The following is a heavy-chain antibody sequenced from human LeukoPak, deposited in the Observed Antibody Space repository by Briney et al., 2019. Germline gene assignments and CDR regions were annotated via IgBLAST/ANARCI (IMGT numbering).Heavy chain of an antibody. J-gene: IGHJ5*02. CDR3: ARDRGGSYSFDP. CDR2: IYYSGST. CDR1: VGSISSYY. V-gene: IGHV4-59*01. Sequence: SETLSLTCTVSVGSISSYYWSWIRQPPGKGLEWIGYIYYSGSTNYNPSLKSRVTISVDTSKNQFSQKLSSVTAADTAVYYCARDRGGSYSFDPWGQGTLVTVSS. D-gene: IGHD2-15*01.